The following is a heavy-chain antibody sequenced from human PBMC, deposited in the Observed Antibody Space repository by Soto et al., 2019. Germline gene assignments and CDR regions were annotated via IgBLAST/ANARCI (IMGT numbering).Heavy chain of an antibody. V-gene: IGHV4-31*01. CDR1: GGSISSGGYY. CDR3: VRADPRGIDF. J-gene: IGHJ4*02. Sequence: QVQLQESGPGLVKPSQTLSLTCTVSGGSISSGGYYWSWIRQHPGTGLEWIGYIYYTGSTHYSPSHNSPATISVDTSKNQFSLNLRSVTAADTAVYYCVRADPRGIDFWGQGILVTVSS. CDR2: IYYTGST.